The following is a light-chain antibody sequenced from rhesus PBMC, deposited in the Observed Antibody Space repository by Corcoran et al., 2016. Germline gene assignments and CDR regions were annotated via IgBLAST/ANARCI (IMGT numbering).Light chain of an antibody. CDR2: KAS. CDR1: QAISSW. J-gene: IGKJ1*01. CDR3: LHYSTSPPT. Sequence: DIQMTQSPSSLSASVGDKVTITCRARQAISSWLAWYQQKPGKAPKLLIYKASSLQSGVPSRFSGSGSGTDCTLTISSLQPEDFATYYCLHYSTSPPTFGQGTQVEIK. V-gene: IGKV1-22*01.